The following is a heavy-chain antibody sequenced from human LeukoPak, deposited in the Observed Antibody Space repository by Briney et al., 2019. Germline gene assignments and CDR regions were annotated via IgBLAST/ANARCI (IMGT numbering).Heavy chain of an antibody. CDR3: ASGEVGATYFDY. J-gene: IGHJ4*02. D-gene: IGHD1-26*01. Sequence: GGSLRLSCAASGFTVSSNYLSWVRQAPGKGLEWVSVIYSGGSTYYADSVKGRFTISRDNAKNSLYLQMNSLRAEDTAVYYCASGEVGATYFDYWGQGTLVTVSS. CDR1: GFTVSSNY. CDR2: IYSGGST. V-gene: IGHV3-66*01.